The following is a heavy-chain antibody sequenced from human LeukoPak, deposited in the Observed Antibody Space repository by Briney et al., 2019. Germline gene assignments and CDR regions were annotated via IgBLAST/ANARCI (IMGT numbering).Heavy chain of an antibody. CDR2: ISDSSSAT. V-gene: IGHV3-48*01. CDR1: GITFSIYN. CDR3: AREGAAGWNFDY. Sequence: PGGSLRLSCAASGITFSIYNMNWVRQAPGKGLEWLSSISDSSSATYYADSVKGCFSISRDNAKKSLYLQMNSLRAEDTAVYYCAREGAAGWNFDYWGQGTLVTVSS. D-gene: IGHD6-13*01. J-gene: IGHJ4*02.